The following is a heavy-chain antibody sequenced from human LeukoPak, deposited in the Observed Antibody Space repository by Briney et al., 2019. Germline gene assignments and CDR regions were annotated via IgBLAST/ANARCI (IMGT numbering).Heavy chain of an antibody. D-gene: IGHD3-22*01. Sequence: SETLSLTCTVSGGSISSYYWSWIRQPPGKGLEWIGYIYYSGSTNYNPSLKSRVTISVDTSKNQFSLKLSSVTAADTAVYYCARGPTMRYYYDSRGFDPWGQGTLVTVSS. CDR3: ARGPTMRYYYDSRGFDP. CDR1: GGSISSYY. V-gene: IGHV4-59*12. CDR2: IYYSGST. J-gene: IGHJ5*02.